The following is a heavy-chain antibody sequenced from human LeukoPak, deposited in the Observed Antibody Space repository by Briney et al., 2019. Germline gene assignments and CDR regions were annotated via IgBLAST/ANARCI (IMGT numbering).Heavy chain of an antibody. CDR1: GGTFSSYA. V-gene: IGHV1-69*13. J-gene: IGHJ4*02. CDR3: ARGSENDSYFDY. CDR2: IIPIFGTA. D-gene: IGHD3-3*01. Sequence: GASVKVSCKASGGTFSSYAISWVRQAPGQGLEWMGGIIPIFGTANYAQKFQGRVTVTADESTSTAYMELSSLRSEDTAVYYCARGSENDSYFDYWGQGTLVTVSS.